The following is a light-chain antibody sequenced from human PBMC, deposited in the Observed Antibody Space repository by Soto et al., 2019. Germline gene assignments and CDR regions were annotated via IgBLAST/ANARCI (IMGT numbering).Light chain of an antibody. CDR1: SSNIGSNT. Sequence: QSVRTQPPSASGTPGQRVTISCSGSSSNIGSNTVNWYQQPPGTAPKLLIYSNNQRPSGVPDRFSGSKSGTSASLAISGLQSEDEADYYCAAWEDSLNGDVFGTGT. J-gene: IGLJ1*01. CDR2: SNN. CDR3: AAWEDSLNGDV. V-gene: IGLV1-44*01.